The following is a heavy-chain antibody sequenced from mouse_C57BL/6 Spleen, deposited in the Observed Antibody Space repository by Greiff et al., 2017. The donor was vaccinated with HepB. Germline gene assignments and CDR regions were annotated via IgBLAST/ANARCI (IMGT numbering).Heavy chain of an antibody. V-gene: IGHV1-82*01. CDR3: ARSPDSSGYFYAMDY. CDR2: IYPGDGDT. Sequence: VQLQQSGPELVKPGASVKISFKASGYAFSSSWMNWVKQRPGKGLEWIGRIYPGDGDTNYNGKFKGKATLTADKSSSTAYMQLSSLTSEDSAVYFCARSPDSSGYFYAMDYWGQGTSVTVSS. J-gene: IGHJ4*01. D-gene: IGHD3-2*02. CDR1: GYAFSSSW.